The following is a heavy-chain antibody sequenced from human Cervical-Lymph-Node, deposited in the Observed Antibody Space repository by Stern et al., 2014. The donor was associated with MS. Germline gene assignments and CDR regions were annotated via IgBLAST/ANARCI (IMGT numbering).Heavy chain of an antibody. V-gene: IGHV1-69*01. CDR2: IIPIFGTA. CDR1: GGTFSSYA. J-gene: IGHJ5*02. D-gene: IGHD4-17*01. CDR3: ARKAYGDYGWFDP. Sequence: VPLEXSGAAVKKPGSSVKVSCQASGGTFSSYAISWVRQAPGQGLEWMGGIIPIFGTANYAQKFQGRVTITADESTSTAYMELSSLRSEDTAVYYCARKAYGDYGWFDPWGQGTLVTVSS.